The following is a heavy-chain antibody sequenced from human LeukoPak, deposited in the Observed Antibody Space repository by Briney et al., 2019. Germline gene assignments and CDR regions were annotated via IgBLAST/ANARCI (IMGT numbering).Heavy chain of an antibody. D-gene: IGHD3-16*01. J-gene: IGHJ4*02. V-gene: IGHV3-23*01. Sequence: GGSLRLSCAASGYIFSSYAMSWVRQAPGKGLEWVSGISGSGGSTYYADSVKGRSTISRDNSKNTLYRQMNSLRAEDTAVYYCAKDLGNGDYDYWGQGTLVTVSS. CDR2: ISGSGGST. CDR3: AKDLGNGDYDY. CDR1: GYIFSSYA.